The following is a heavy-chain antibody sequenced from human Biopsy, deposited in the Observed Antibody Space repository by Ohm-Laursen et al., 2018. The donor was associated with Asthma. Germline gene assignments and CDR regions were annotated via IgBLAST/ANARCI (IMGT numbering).Heavy chain of an antibody. V-gene: IGHV1-69*13. J-gene: IGHJ4*02. CDR2: IHSVFGTT. D-gene: IGHD2-2*01. CDR1: GGTFNTYV. CDR3: TRKAGSCISRTCYSLDF. Sequence: SSGKGSCKPLGGTFNTYVIGWVRQAPGQGLEWMGGIHSVFGTTTYPQKVQERVTITADDSTSTVYMELSSMRSEETSVYYCTRKAGSCISRTCYSLDFWGQGTLVTVSS.